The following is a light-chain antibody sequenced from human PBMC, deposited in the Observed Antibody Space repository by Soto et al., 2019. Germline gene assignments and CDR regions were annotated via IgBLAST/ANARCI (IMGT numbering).Light chain of an antibody. CDR1: QSIGNW. V-gene: IGKV1-5*03. Sequence: DIPMPQFAATRTASVGDRITITCRASQSIGNWLAWYQQKPGKAPKLLIYKASSSESGVPSRFSGSESGTEFTLTISSLQPDDFATYYCQQYSSYSWTFGQGTKVDI. CDR2: KAS. CDR3: QQYSSYSWT. J-gene: IGKJ1*01.